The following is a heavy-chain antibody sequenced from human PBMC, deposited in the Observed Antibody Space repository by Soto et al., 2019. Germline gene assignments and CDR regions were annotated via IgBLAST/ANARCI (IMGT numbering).Heavy chain of an antibody. Sequence: GGSLRLSCAASGFTFSDYAMHWVRQAPGKGLEWVAVISDDGRSKYYADSVRGRFTISRDNSKNTLYLQMNSLRAEDSAVFYCVRDTLYDGYRRNFDYWGQGTLVTVSS. CDR1: GFTFSDYA. D-gene: IGHD3-16*02. J-gene: IGHJ4*02. CDR3: VRDTLYDGYRRNFDY. V-gene: IGHV3-30*04. CDR2: ISDDGRSK.